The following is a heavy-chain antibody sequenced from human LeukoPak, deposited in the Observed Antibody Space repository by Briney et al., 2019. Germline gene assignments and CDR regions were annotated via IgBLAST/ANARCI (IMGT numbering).Heavy chain of an antibody. CDR1: GYSFTSYW. V-gene: IGHV5-51*01. CDR2: IYPGDSDT. J-gene: IGHJ4*02. D-gene: IGHD3-10*01. CDR3: ARLFWLGELFEVGDY. Sequence: GEALNISCTGSGYSFTSYWIGWVRPAPRKGLGWIGIIYPGDSDTRYSPSFQGQVTISAAKTITTAYLQWRRLKAADTAMSCGARLFWLGELFEVGDYWGQGTLVTVSS.